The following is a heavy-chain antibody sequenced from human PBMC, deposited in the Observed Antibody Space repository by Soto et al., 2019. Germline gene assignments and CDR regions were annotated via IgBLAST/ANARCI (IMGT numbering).Heavy chain of an antibody. J-gene: IGHJ4*02. CDR3: ARGLYGAYGQDF. V-gene: IGHV3-74*01. CDR2: IKGDEITT. CDR1: GFTFSSYW. D-gene: IGHD4-17*01. Sequence: RRLSCAASGFTFSSYWIHWVRQAPGKGLVWVSRIKGDEITTNYADSVKGRFTISRDNAKNTVFLQMHSLRAEDTALYYCARGLYGAYGQDFWGQGILVNVSS.